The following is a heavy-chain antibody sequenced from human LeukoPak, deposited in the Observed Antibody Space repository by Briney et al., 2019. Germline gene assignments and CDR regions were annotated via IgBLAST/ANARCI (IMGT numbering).Heavy chain of an antibody. V-gene: IGHV1-69*06. Sequence: GASVKVSCKASGGTFSNYAISWVRQAPGQGLEWMGGIIPIFGTANYAQKFRGRVTITADKSTRTAYMELSSLRSEDTAVYYCAGDNDSRDPPHFDYWGQGTLVTVSS. CDR2: IIPIFGTA. CDR3: AGDNDSRDPPHFDY. CDR1: GGTFSNYA. J-gene: IGHJ4*02. D-gene: IGHD3-16*01.